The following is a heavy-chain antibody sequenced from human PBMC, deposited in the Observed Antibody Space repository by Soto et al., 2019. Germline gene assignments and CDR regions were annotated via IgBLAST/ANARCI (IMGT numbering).Heavy chain of an antibody. V-gene: IGHV4-59*01. D-gene: IGHD1-20*01. CDR3: AREQYNWKI. J-gene: IGHJ4*02. Sequence: SETLSLTCSVSGDSTRSYYWTWIRQPPGKGLQWIGYVFHTGNTNYNPSLRRRVTISEDASKSQVALRLTSVTAADTAVYFCAREQYNWKIWGQGTLVTVSS. CDR1: GDSTRSYY. CDR2: VFHTGNT.